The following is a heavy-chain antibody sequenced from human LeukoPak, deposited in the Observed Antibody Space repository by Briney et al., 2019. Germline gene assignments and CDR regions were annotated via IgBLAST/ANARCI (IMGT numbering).Heavy chain of an antibody. J-gene: IGHJ3*02. Sequence: ASVKVSCKASGGTFSSYAISWVRQAPGQGLEWMGGIIPIFGTANYAQKFQGRVTITTDESTSTAYMELSSLRSEDTAVYYCARDPSPIAARRRDAFDIWGQGTMVTVSS. CDR3: ARDPSPIAARRRDAFDI. CDR1: GGTFSSYA. D-gene: IGHD6-6*01. V-gene: IGHV1-69*05. CDR2: IIPIFGTA.